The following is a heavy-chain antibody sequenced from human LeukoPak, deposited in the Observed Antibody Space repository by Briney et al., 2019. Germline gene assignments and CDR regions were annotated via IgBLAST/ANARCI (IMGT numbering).Heavy chain of an antibody. Sequence: SETLSLTCAVSGGSLTNYFWSWIRQPAGKGLEWIGRVYTTGKTNHNPSLESRVTMSVDTSKNQFSLEVNSVTAADTAVYYCASLGRYFDLWGRGTLVTVSS. CDR2: VYTTGKT. V-gene: IGHV4-4*07. D-gene: IGHD3-16*01. CDR1: GGSLTNYF. CDR3: ASLGRYFDL. J-gene: IGHJ2*01.